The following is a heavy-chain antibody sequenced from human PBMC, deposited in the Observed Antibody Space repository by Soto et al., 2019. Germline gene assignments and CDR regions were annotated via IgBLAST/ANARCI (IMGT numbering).Heavy chain of an antibody. V-gene: IGHV4-34*01. CDR2: INHSGST. D-gene: IGHD2-2*02. CDR1: GGSFSGYY. J-gene: IGHJ4*02. Sequence: LSLTCSVYGGSFSGYYWSWIRQPPGKGLEWIGEINHSGSTNYNPSLKSRVTISVDTSKNQFSLKLSSVTAADTAVYYCASIGYCSSTSRYTNYWGQGTLVTVSS. CDR3: ASIGYCSSTSRYTNY.